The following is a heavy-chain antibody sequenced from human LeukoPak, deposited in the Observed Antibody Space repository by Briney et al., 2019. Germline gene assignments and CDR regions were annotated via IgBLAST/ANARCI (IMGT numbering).Heavy chain of an antibody. D-gene: IGHD1-26*01. J-gene: IGHJ4*02. CDR2: ISSSGTTI. Sequence: PGGSLRLSCAASGFTFSGYDMNWVRQAPGEGLEWVSYISSSGTTIYYADSVRGRFTISRDNAKNSLYLQMNSLRAEDTAVYYCARGGSFFVYWGQGTLVTVSS. V-gene: IGHV3-48*03. CDR3: ARGGSFFVY. CDR1: GFTFSGYD.